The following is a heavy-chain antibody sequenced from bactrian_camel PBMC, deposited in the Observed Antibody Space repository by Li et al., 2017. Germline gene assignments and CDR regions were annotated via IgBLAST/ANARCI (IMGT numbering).Heavy chain of an antibody. Sequence: VQLVESGGGLVQAGESMRLSCAASGFKMSTAFMRWVRQAPGKGLEWVATINYAGDSTYYADSVKGRFIISRDDAKKAVILQLNSLKTEDTAKYYCTPGVYWGQGTQVTVS. J-gene: IGHJ4*01. CDR1: GFKMSTAF. D-gene: IGHD2*01. V-gene: IGHV3S40*01. CDR2: INYAGDST. CDR3: TPGVY.